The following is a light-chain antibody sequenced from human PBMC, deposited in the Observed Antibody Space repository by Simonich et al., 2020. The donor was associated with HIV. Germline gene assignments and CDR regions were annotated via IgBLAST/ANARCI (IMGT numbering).Light chain of an antibody. CDR2: DVS. Sequence: QSALTQPRSVSGSPGQSVTISCTLTSRDIGGYNYVSCYQQNPGKAPKLMIYDVSKRPSGIPDRFSGSKSGNTASLTISGLQTEDESHYYCYSYAGAYTVIFGGGTILTVL. CDR3: YSYAGAYTVI. J-gene: IGLJ2*01. CDR1: SRDIGGYNY. V-gene: IGLV2-11*01.